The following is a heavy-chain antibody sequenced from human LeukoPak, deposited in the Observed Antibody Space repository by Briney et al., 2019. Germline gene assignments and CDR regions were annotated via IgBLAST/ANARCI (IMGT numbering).Heavy chain of an antibody. CDR3: ARESGNDRKLDY. CDR2: IYNTGTT. D-gene: IGHD5-12*01. Sequence: KPSETLSLTCTVSGVSISRDYWSWIRQPAGKGLEWIGRIYNTGTTNYNSSLKSRVTMSVDTSTNQFSLRLSSVTAADTAVYYCARESGNDRKLDYWGQGTLVTVSS. J-gene: IGHJ4*02. V-gene: IGHV4-4*07. CDR1: GVSISRDY.